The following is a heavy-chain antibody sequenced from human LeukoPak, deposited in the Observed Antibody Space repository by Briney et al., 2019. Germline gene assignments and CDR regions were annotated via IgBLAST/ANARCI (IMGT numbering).Heavy chain of an antibody. CDR3: ARGGGVIAAAVVD. J-gene: IGHJ4*02. CDR1: GFTFRSYW. V-gene: IGHV3-74*01. CDR2: INSDGSST. D-gene: IGHD6-13*01. Sequence: SGGSLRLSCAASGFTFRSYWMHWARQAPGKGLVWVSRINSDGSSTNYADSVKGRFSISRDNAKNTLFLQMNSQRAEDTAVYYCARGGGVIAAAVVDWGQGTLVTVSS.